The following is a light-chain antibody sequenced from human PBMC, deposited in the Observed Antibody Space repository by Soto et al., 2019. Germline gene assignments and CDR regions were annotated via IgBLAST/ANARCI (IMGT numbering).Light chain of an antibody. CDR2: AAS. J-gene: IGKJ1*01. CDR3: QKYSGAPPT. V-gene: IGKV1-27*01. CDR1: QAISIY. Sequence: DIQMTQSPSSLSTSVGDRVTITCRASQAISIYLAWYQQKPGKVPKLLIYAASTLQSGVPSRFSGRGSGTDFTLTISSLQPEDVATYYCQKYSGAPPTFGQGTKVEIK.